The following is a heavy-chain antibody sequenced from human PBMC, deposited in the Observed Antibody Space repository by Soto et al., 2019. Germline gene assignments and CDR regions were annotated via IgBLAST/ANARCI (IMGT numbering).Heavy chain of an antibody. Sequence: ASVKVSCKASGYTFTSYDINWVRQATGQGLEWMGWMNPNSGNTGYAQKFQGRVTMTTDTSTSTAYMELRSLRSDYTAVYYCARHQPSAFWGQGTLVIGSS. CDR1: GYTFTSYD. V-gene: IGHV1-8*01. CDR2: MNPNSGNT. J-gene: IGHJ4*02. CDR3: ARHQPSAF.